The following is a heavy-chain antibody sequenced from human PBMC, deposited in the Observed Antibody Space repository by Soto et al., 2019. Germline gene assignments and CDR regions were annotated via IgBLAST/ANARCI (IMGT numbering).Heavy chain of an antibody. V-gene: IGHV3-23*01. CDR3: AKSFLGDTFGY. J-gene: IGHJ4*02. D-gene: IGHD3-16*01. CDR1: GFTFSSYA. CDR2: ISGSGGST. Sequence: GGSLRLSCAASGFTFSSYAMSWVRQAPGKGLEWVSAISGSGGSTYYADSVKGRFTISRDNSKNTLYLQMNGLRAEDTAVYYCAKSFLGDTFGYWGQGTLVTVSS.